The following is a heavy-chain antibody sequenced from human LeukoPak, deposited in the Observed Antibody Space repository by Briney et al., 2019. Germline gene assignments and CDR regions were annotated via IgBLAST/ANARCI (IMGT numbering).Heavy chain of an antibody. CDR2: ISSSSSYI. D-gene: IGHD3-16*02. CDR3: AREEYDYVWGRYRQKFNFDY. CDR1: GFTFSSYS. V-gene: IGHV3-21*01. J-gene: IGHJ4*02. Sequence: GGSLRLSCAASGFTFSSYSMNWVRQAPGKGLEWVSSISSSSSYIYYADSVKGRFTISRDNAKNSLYLQMNSLRAEDTAVYYCAREEYDYVWGRYRQKFNFDYWGQGTLVTVSS.